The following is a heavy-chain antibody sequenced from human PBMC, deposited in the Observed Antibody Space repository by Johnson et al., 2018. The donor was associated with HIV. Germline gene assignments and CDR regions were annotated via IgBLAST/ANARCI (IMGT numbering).Heavy chain of an antibody. Sequence: VQLVESGGGLVQPGGSLRLSCAASGFTFSSYWMSWVRQAPGKGLEWVANIKQDGSEKYYVDSVKGRFTISRDNAKNSLYLQMNSLRAEDTAVYYCARDPYSSGTVEFGAFDIWGQGTMVTVSS. CDR2: IKQDGSEK. CDR1: GFTFSSYW. D-gene: IGHD6-19*01. CDR3: ARDPYSSGTVEFGAFDI. V-gene: IGHV3-7*01. J-gene: IGHJ3*02.